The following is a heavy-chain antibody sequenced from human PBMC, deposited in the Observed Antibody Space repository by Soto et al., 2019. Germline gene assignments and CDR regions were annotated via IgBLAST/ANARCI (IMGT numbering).Heavy chain of an antibody. J-gene: IGHJ6*02. Sequence: ASVKVSCKASGYTFTSYDINWLRQATGQGLEWMGWMNPNSGNTDYAQKFQGRVTITTDASTSTAYMELSSLRSEDTAVYYCARDRGGGEQHLVRYGMEVWGQGTTVTVSS. CDR3: ARDRGGGEQHLVRYGMEV. V-gene: IGHV1-8*01. CDR1: GYTFTSYD. CDR2: MNPNSGNT. D-gene: IGHD6-13*01.